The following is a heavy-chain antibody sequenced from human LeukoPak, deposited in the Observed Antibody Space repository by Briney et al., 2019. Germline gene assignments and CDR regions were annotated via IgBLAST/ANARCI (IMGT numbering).Heavy chain of an antibody. Sequence: PGGSLRLSCAASGFTFSTFSMNWVRQAPGKGLEWVSSISGRSNYIFYADSVKGRFSISRDNSKNSLYLQMNSLRDEDTAFYYCAKGMGYDYTTYYFDFWGQGTLVTVSS. CDR1: GFTFSTFS. D-gene: IGHD5-12*01. CDR2: ISGRSNYI. V-gene: IGHV3-21*04. J-gene: IGHJ4*02. CDR3: AKGMGYDYTTYYFDF.